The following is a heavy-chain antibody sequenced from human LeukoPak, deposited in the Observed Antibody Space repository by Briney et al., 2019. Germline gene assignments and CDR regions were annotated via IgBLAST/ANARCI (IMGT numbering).Heavy chain of an antibody. V-gene: IGHV1-2*02. J-gene: IGHJ5*02. Sequence: ASVKVSCKASGYTFTGYYMHWVRQAPGQGLDWMGWINPNSGGTNYAQKFQGRVTMTRDTSISTAYMELSRLRSDDTAVYYCARVGSSWTRKLWFDPWGQGTLVTVSS. CDR2: INPNSGGT. CDR1: GYTFTGYY. D-gene: IGHD6-13*01. CDR3: ARVGSSWTRKLWFDP.